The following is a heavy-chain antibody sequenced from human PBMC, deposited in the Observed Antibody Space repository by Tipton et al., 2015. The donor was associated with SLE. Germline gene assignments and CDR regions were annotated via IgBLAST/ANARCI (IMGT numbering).Heavy chain of an antibody. Sequence: LRLSCTVSSYSISSGYYWGWIRQPPGKGLEWIGSIYHSGSIYYSGNTYCNPSLESRVTISADTFKNQFSPKVTSVTAADTAVYFCARIHPNNYGDYGPFDYWGQGILVTVSS. J-gene: IGHJ4*02. D-gene: IGHD4-17*01. CDR1: SYSISSGYY. CDR3: ARIHPNNYGDYGPFDY. V-gene: IGHV4-38-2*02. CDR2: IYYSGNT.